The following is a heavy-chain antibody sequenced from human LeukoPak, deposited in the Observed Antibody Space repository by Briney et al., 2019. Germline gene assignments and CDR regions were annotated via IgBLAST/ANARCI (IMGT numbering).Heavy chain of an antibody. Sequence: GGSLRLSCAASGFTFSSSWMHWVRQAPGKGLVWVSRINHDGSTTNYVDSVKGRFTISRDNAKNTLYLQMNSLRAEDTAVFCCVRDRFYGMDVWGQGTTVTVSS. CDR2: INHDGSTT. CDR1: GFTFSSSW. V-gene: IGHV3-74*01. J-gene: IGHJ6*02. CDR3: VRDRFYGMDV.